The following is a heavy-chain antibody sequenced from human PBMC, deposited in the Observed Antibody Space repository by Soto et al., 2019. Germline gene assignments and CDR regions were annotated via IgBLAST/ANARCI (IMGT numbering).Heavy chain of an antibody. CDR3: ARVSNDYGDYDFYYYGMDV. V-gene: IGHV4-59*12. CDR2: IYYPGTT. J-gene: IGHJ6*02. D-gene: IGHD4-17*01. Sequence: SETLSLTCTVSGGSLSQYYWSWTRQSPGNTLEWIGYIYYPGTTAYNPSLKSRVTISVDKSKNQFSLKLSSVTAADTAVYYCARVSNDYGDYDFYYYGMDVWGQGTTVTVSS. CDR1: GGSLSQYY.